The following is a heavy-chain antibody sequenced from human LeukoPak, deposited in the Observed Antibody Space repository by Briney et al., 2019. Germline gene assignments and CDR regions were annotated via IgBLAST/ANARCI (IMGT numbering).Heavy chain of an antibody. D-gene: IGHD6-13*01. Sequence: GGSLRLSCAASGFTFFNYGMHWVRQAPGKGLDWVAVIWYDGSYKYYADSVRGRFTISRDNSKNTLYLHMDSLRAEDTAIYYCAKAVQYTASTGTGLDYWGRGTLVTVSS. J-gene: IGHJ4*02. CDR2: IWYDGSYK. CDR3: AKAVQYTASTGTGLDY. CDR1: GFTFFNYG. V-gene: IGHV3-33*06.